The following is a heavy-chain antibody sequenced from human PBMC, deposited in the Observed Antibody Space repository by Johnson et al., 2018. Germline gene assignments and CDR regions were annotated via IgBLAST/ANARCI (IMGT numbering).Heavy chain of an antibody. Sequence: QVQLQESGPGLVKPSETLSLTCTVSGCSISSYYWSWIRQPPWKGLEWIWYIYYSVSTNYNPSLKSRVTITVHTSKNQFSLTLSSVTAAETDVYDLARGGYSYYYYYMDVWGKGTTVTVSS. D-gene: IGHD6-13*01. J-gene: IGHJ6*03. CDR1: GCSISSYY. CDR2: IYYSVST. CDR3: ARGGYSYYYYYMDV. V-gene: IGHV4-59*01.